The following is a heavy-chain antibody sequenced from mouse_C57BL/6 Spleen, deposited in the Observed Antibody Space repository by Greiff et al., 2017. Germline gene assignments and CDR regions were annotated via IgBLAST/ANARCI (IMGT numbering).Heavy chain of an antibody. CDR2: IYPGDGDT. Sequence: QVQLKQSGPELVKPGASVKISCKASGYAFSSSWMNWVKQRPGKGLEWIGRIYPGDGDTNYNGKFKGKATLTADKSSSTAYMQLSSLTSEDSAVXFCAREGLPFYYAMDYWGQGTSVTVSS. D-gene: IGHD2-2*01. V-gene: IGHV1-82*01. CDR1: GYAFSSSW. CDR3: AREGLPFYYAMDY. J-gene: IGHJ4*01.